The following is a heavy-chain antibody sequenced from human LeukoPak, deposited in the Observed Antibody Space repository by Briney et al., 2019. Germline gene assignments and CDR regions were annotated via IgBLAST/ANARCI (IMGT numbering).Heavy chain of an antibody. Sequence: SQTLSLTCTVSGGSISSYYWSWIRQPPGKGLEWIGYIYYSGSTNYNPSLKSRVTISVDTSKNQFSLKLSSVTSAATAVYYCASQYYDSSGLYYFDYWGQGTLVTVSS. CDR1: GGSISSYY. CDR3: ASQYYDSSGLYYFDY. V-gene: IGHV4-59*01. D-gene: IGHD3-22*01. CDR2: IYYSGST. J-gene: IGHJ4*02.